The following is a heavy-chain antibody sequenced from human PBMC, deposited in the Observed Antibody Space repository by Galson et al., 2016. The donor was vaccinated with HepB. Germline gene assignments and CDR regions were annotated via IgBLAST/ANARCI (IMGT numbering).Heavy chain of an antibody. Sequence: SLRLSCAASGFTFDNRAMSWVRQAPGKGLEWVSAISASSHGTFYTDSVQGRFIISRDNSKNTLYLQMNTLRAEDTATYFCAKGGYGSNLIDYWGQGTLVTVSS. CDR2: ISASSHGT. V-gene: IGHV3-23*01. D-gene: IGHD4-23*01. CDR3: AKGGYGSNLIDY. CDR1: GFTFDNRA. J-gene: IGHJ4*02.